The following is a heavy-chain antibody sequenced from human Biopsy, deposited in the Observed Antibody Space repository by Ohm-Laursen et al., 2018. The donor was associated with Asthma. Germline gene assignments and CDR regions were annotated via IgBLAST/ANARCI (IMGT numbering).Heavy chain of an antibody. CDR3: ARLWEEVDC. CDR2: IYYSGNT. V-gene: IGHV4-39*01. Sequence: SETLSLTCIVSGGSIGTSTYYWGWIRQPPGKGLEWIASIYYSGNTYYNPSLKSRVTISLDTTNNQFSLRLSSVTAADTAVYYCARLWEEVDCWGQGTLVTVSP. D-gene: IGHD1-26*01. J-gene: IGHJ4*02. CDR1: GGSIGTSTYY.